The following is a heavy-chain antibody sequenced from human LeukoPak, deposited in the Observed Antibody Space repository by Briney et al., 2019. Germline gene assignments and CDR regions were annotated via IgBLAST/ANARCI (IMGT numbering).Heavy chain of an antibody. Sequence: GGSLRLSCAASGFTFSSYWMSWVRQAPGKGLEWVAFIRYDGSNKYYADSVKGRFTISRDNSKNTLYLQMNSLRAEDTAVYYCAKDLSFITMVRGAPLDIWGQGTMVTVSS. J-gene: IGHJ3*02. CDR3: AKDLSFITMVRGAPLDI. CDR1: GFTFSSYW. CDR2: IRYDGSNK. V-gene: IGHV3-30*02. D-gene: IGHD3-10*01.